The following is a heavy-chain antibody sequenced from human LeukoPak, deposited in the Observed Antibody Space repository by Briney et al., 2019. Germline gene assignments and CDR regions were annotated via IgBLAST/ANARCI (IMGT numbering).Heavy chain of an antibody. J-gene: IGHJ4*02. CDR3: ARHDVTFGGVIAEPYYFDY. V-gene: IGHV4-39*01. CDR2: IYYSGST. CDR1: GGSISSYY. Sequence: SETLSLTCTVSGGSISSYYWSWIRQPPGKGLEWIGSIYYSGSTYYNPSLKSRVTISVDTSKNQFSLKLSSVTAADTAVYYCARHDVTFGGVIAEPYYFDYWGQGTLVTVSS. D-gene: IGHD3-16*02.